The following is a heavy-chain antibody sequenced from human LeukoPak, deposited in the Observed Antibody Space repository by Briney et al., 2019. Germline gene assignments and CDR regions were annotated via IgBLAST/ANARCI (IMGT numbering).Heavy chain of an antibody. D-gene: IGHD2-2*01. CDR2: ISSDGSNK. CDR1: GFTFSSYA. CDR3: ARDEYLWVVIQLGLFDY. Sequence: GGSLRLCCAASGFTFSSYAMHWVRQAPGKGLEWVAVISSDGSNKYYADSVKGRFTISRDNSKNTLYLQMNSLRAEDTAVYYCARDEYLWVVIQLGLFDYWGQGTLVTVSS. J-gene: IGHJ4*02. V-gene: IGHV3-30-3*01.